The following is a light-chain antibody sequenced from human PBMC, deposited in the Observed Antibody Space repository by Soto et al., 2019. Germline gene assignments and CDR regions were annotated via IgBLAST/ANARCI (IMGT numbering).Light chain of an antibody. V-gene: IGKV3-11*01. CDR2: DAS. Sequence: EIVLTQSPATLSLSPGERATLSCRASQSVSSYLAWYQQKPGQAPRLLIYDASNRATGIPARFSGSGSGTDFTLTISSLEPEDFAVYYCQQYGRSWTFGQGTKVEIK. J-gene: IGKJ1*01. CDR3: QQYGRSWT. CDR1: QSVSSY.